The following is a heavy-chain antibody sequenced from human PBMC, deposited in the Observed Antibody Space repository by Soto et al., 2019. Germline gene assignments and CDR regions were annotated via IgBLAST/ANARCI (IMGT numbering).Heavy chain of an antibody. J-gene: IGHJ4*02. CDR3: ARLPKGSLVTA. Sequence: ESGGALVYPGGSLRLSCLASGFSFSDYSMNWVRQAPGKGLQWVSYISSSSDKTYYVDSVKGRFTVSRDNAKNALFLEMNSLRDDDTATYYCARLPKGSLVTAWGQGTRVTVSS. CDR1: GFSFSDYS. D-gene: IGHD2-21*02. V-gene: IGHV3-48*02. CDR2: ISSSSDKT.